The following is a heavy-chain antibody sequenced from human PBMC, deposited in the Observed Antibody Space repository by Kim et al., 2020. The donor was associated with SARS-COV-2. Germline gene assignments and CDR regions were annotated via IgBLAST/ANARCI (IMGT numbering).Heavy chain of an antibody. CDR2: ISGDGGST. V-gene: IGHV3-43*02. CDR1: GFTFDDYA. D-gene: IGHD3-3*01. CDR3: AKDINGGETYYDFWSGWFDP. J-gene: IGHJ5*02. Sequence: GGSLRLSCAASGFTFDDYAMHWVRQAPGKGLEWVSLISGDGGSTYYADSVKGRFTISRDNSKNSLYLQMNSLRTEDTALYYCAKDINGGETYYDFWSGWFDPWGQGTLVTVSS.